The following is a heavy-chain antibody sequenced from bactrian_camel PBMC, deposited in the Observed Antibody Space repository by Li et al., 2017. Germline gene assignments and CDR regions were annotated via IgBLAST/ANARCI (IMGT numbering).Heavy chain of an antibody. Sequence: HVQLVESGGGSVQAGGSLRLSCTASGDTGSGLCMAWFRQGPGKEREGVAAIDSDGELSYADSVKGRFSISKDKFKDTMYLQMSNLKPEDTAMYYCTADTVKASLATIAQFAAYEGHGTQVTVS. CDR1: GDTGSGLC. V-gene: IGHV3S53*01. CDR2: IDSDGEL. J-gene: IGHJ4*01. D-gene: IGHD4*01.